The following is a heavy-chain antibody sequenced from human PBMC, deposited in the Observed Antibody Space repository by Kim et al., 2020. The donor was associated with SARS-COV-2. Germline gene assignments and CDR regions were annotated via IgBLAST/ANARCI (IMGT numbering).Heavy chain of an antibody. Sequence: GGSLRLSCAASGFTFSSYGMHWVRQAPGKGLEWVAVISYDGSNKYYADSVKGRFTISRDNSKNTLYLQMNSLRAEDTAVYYCAKQLSDYQTYYYYGMDVWGQGTTVTVSS. D-gene: IGHD4-17*01. CDR3: AKQLSDYQTYYYYGMDV. J-gene: IGHJ6*02. CDR2: ISYDGSNK. V-gene: IGHV3-30*18. CDR1: GFTFSSYG.